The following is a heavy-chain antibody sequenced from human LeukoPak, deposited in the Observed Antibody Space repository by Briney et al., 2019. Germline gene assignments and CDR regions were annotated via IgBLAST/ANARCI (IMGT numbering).Heavy chain of an antibody. CDR1: GYTFPSYF. J-gene: IGHJ4*02. CDR2: INPTGGST. CDR3: ARGDCSSNTCYTYTAY. D-gene: IGHD2-15*01. V-gene: IGHV1-46*01. Sequence: ASVKVSCKASGYTFPSYFMHWVRQAPGQGLEWMGIINPTGGSTTYAQKFQGRVTMTRDTSTSTVYMELSSLRSDDTAVYYCARGDCSSNTCYTYTAYWGQGTLVIVSS.